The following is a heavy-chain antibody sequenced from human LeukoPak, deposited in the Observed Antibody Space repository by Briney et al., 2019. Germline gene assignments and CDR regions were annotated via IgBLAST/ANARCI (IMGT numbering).Heavy chain of an antibody. CDR3: AREHVDIVATTNYYYGMDV. J-gene: IGHJ6*02. V-gene: IGHV1-69*04. CDR1: GGTFSSYA. CDR2: IIPILGIA. Sequence: ASVKVSCKASGGTFSSYAISWVRQAPGQGLEWIGRIIPILGIANYAQKFQGRVTITADKSTSTAYMELSSLRSEDAAVYYCAREHVDIVATTNYYYGMDVWGQGTTVTVSS. D-gene: IGHD5-12*01.